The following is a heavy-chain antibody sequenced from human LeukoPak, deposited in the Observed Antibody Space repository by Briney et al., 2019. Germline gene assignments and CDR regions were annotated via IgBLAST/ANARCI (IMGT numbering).Heavy chain of an antibody. CDR1: GFTFSSYA. CDR3: AKGRXSGXYXXXXRFDY. J-gene: IGHJ4*02. CDR2: ISGSGGST. V-gene: IGHV3-23*01. Sequence: GGSLRLSCAASGFTFSSYAMSWVRQAPGKGLEWVSAISGSGGSTYYADSAKGRFTISRDNSKNTLYLQMNSLRAEDTAVYYCAKGRXSGXYXXXXRFDYXGQGXLVTVS. D-gene: IGHD1-26*01.